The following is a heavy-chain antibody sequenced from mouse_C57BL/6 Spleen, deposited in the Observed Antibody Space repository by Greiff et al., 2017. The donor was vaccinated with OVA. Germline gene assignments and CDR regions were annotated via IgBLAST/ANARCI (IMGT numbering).Heavy chain of an antibody. V-gene: IGHV1-74*01. CDR3: AIAWTGTTWFAY. J-gene: IGHJ3*01. D-gene: IGHD4-1*01. CDR1: GYTFTSYW. Sequence: QVQLQQPGAELVKPGASVKVSCKASGYTFTSYWMHWVKQRPGQGLEWIGRIHPSDSDTNYNQKFKGKATLTGDKSSSTAYMQLSSLTSEDSAVYYCAIAWTGTTWFAYWGQGTLVTVSA. CDR2: IHPSDSDT.